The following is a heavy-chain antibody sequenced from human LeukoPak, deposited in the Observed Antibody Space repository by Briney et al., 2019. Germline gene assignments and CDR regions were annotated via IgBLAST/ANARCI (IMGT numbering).Heavy chain of an antibody. D-gene: IGHD6-19*01. Sequence: SETLSLTCTVSGGSISSGGYYWSWIRQHPGKGLEWIGYIYYSGSTYYNPSLKSRVTISVDTSKNQFSLKLSSVTAADTAVYYCARDKVVYSSGWYDYGMDVWGQGTTVTVSS. CDR3: ARDKVVYSSGWYDYGMDV. J-gene: IGHJ6*02. V-gene: IGHV4-31*03. CDR2: IYYSGST. CDR1: GGSISSGGYY.